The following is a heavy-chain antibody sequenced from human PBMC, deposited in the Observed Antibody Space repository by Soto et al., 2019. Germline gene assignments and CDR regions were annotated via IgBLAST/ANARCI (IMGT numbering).Heavy chain of an antibody. V-gene: IGHV3-11*01. CDR2: ISSSGSTI. CDR1: GFTFSDYY. D-gene: IGHD2-2*02. CDR3: ARDGLRKYQLLYVMNNWFDP. Sequence: QVQLVESGGGLVKPGGSLRLSCAASGFTFSDYYMSWIRQAPGKGLEWVSYISSSGSTIYYAESVKGRFTISRDNAKNSLYLQMNSLIAEDTAVYYCARDGLRKYQLLYVMNNWFDPWGQGTLVTVSS. J-gene: IGHJ5*02.